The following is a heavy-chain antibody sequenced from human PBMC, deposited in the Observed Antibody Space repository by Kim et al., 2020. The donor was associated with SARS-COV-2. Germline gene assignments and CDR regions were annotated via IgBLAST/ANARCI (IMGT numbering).Heavy chain of an antibody. D-gene: IGHD3-3*01. V-gene: IGHV4-30-2*01. CDR3: ARGSNDFWSGYLLGWF. J-gene: IGHJ5*01. CDR1: GGSISSGGYS. Sequence: SETLSLTCAVSGGSISSGGYSWSWIRQPPGKGLEWIGYIYHSGRTYYNPSLKSRVTISVDRSKNQFSLKLSSVTAADTAVYYCARGSNDFWSGYLLGWF. CDR2: IYHSGRT.